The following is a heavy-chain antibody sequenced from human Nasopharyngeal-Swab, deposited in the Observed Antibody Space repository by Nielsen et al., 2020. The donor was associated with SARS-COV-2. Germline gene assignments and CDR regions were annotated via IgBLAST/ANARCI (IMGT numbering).Heavy chain of an antibody. J-gene: IGHJ4*02. D-gene: IGHD3-10*01. CDR1: GGSISRCCYY. V-gene: IGHV4-61*02. CDR2: IYTGGSS. Sequence: AGAGGSISRCCYYWNRIRQPAGQGLEGIGRIYTGGSSNYNPSPKSRVTISVVTSKNHFSLKLSSVTAADTAVYYCARGVGEDKTYYFDYWGQGTLVTVSS. CDR3: ARGVGEDKTYYFDY.